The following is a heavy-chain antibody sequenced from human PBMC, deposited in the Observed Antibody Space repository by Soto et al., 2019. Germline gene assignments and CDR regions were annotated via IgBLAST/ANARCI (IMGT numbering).Heavy chain of an antibody. V-gene: IGHV1-69*13. CDR2: IIPIFGTA. CDR3: ARDGEGSSSAGTRVFDY. D-gene: IGHD6-6*01. J-gene: IGHJ4*02. CDR1: GGTFSSYA. Sequence: SVKVSCKASGGTFSSYAISWVRQAPGQGLEWMGGIIPIFGTANYAQKFQGRVTITADESTSTAYMELSSLRSEDTAVYYCARDGEGSSSAGTRVFDYWGQGTLVTVSS.